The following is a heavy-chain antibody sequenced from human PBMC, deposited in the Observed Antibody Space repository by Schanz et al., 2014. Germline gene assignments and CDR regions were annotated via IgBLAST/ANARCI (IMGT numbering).Heavy chain of an antibody. CDR1: GFTFEDYT. J-gene: IGHJ4*02. CDR3: TKDSGLTYFDA. V-gene: IGHV3-43*01. CDR2: ISWHGDDT. Sequence: EVKLVASFLSLVRPGGSLRLSCAASGFTFEDYTIHWVRQRLGKGLEWVGRISWHGDDTDYADSVKDRFTISRDNSKSSLYPHMHSLRPEDTAFYFWTKDSGLTYFDAWGQGTLVTVSS.